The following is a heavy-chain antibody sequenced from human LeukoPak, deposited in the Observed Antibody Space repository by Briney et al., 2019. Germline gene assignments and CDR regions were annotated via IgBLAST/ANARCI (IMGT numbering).Heavy chain of an antibody. J-gene: IGHJ4*02. Sequence: GGSVRLSCAASGFTFDDYAMHWVRQAPGKGLEWVSGISWNSGSIGYADSVKGRFTISRDNAKNSLYLQMNSLRAEDMALYYCAKDIDSFEGYFDYWGQGTLVTVSS. CDR2: ISWNSGSI. CDR3: AKDIDSFEGYFDY. CDR1: GFTFDDYA. D-gene: IGHD5-18*01. V-gene: IGHV3-9*03.